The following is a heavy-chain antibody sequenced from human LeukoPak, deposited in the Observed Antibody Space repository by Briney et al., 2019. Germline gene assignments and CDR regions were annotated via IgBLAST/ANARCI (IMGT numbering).Heavy chain of an antibody. J-gene: IGHJ4*02. Sequence: ASVKVSCKASGYTFTDYDFNWVRQAPGRGLEWMGWLNPSSGKAGSAKGFQGRITITRDKSTGTVYMELTSLRSEDTAIYYCARAGSYRYVLDNWGQGTLVTVSS. D-gene: IGHD3-16*02. CDR3: ARAGSYRYVLDN. V-gene: IGHV1-8*03. CDR1: GYTFTDYD. CDR2: LNPSSGKA.